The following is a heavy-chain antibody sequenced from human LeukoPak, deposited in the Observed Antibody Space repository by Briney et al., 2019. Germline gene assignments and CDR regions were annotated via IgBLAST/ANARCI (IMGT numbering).Heavy chain of an antibody. Sequence: ASETLSLTCIVSGASISSHYWTWIRQTPGKGLEWVGYMFYSGRRINYNSSLKSRVTISTDTSKNQFSLSLNSVTAADTAVYYCARLQYANGWYDYWGQGTLVTVSS. V-gene: IGHV4-59*08. CDR1: GASISSHY. D-gene: IGHD6-19*01. J-gene: IGHJ4*02. CDR2: MFYSGRR. CDR3: ARLQYANGWYDY.